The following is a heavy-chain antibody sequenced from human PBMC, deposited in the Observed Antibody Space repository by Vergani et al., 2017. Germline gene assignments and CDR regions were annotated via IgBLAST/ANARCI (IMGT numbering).Heavy chain of an antibody. CDR3: AKNPGICTTRHYYARDV. CDR2: ISPGASTV. Sequence: EVQLLESGGGLVQPGGSLRLSCAASGFTFSSYAMSWVRQAPGKGLEWVSHISPGASTVSYTDSVTGRFTVSRDNDNNSLTLDMTTLRFEDTAVYYCAKNPGICTTRHYYARDVGGQGTTVTVSS. CDR1: GFTFSSYA. J-gene: IGHJ6*01. V-gene: IGHV3-48*01. D-gene: IGHD1-1*01.